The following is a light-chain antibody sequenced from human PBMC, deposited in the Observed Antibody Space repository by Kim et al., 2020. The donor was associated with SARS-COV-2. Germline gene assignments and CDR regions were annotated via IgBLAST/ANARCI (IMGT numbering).Light chain of an antibody. J-gene: IGLJ2*01. CDR3: SSYAGRQNLV. CDR1: SSDIGGYNF. V-gene: IGLV2-8*01. CDR2: EVN. Sequence: GQSVTSSCTGTSSDIGGYNFVAWYQQRPGKAPKVMIYEVNKRPSGVPDRFSGSKSGNTASLTVSGLQAEDEADYYCSSYAGRQNLVFGGGTQLTVL.